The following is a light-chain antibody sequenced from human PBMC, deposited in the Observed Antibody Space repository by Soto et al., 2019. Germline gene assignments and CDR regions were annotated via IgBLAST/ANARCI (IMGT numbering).Light chain of an antibody. V-gene: IGKV3-15*01. CDR2: DAS. Sequence: EIVMTQSPATLSVSPGERVTLSCRASQSVSSNLAWYQQKPGQAPRLLIYDASTRATGIPARFSGSGSGTEFTLTISSLQYEDFAVYYCQQYNNWPPYTFGQGTKLEIK. CDR1: QSVSSN. CDR3: QQYNNWPPYT. J-gene: IGKJ2*01.